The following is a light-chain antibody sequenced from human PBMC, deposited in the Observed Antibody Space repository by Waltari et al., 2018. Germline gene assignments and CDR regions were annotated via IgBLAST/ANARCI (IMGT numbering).Light chain of an antibody. V-gene: IGKV1-39*01. CDR2: AAS. CDR1: QSLSTY. CDR3: QQSYSPLT. J-gene: IGKJ4*01. Sequence: DFQMTQSPSSLSASVGDRVTITCRASQSLSTYLNLYQQKPGKAPNLLIYAASSLQSGVPSRFSGSGSGTDFTLTISSLQPEDFATYYCQQSYSPLTFGGGTKVEIK.